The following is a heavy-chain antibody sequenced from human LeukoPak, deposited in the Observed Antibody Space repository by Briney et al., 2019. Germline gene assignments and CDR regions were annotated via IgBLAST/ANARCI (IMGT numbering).Heavy chain of an antibody. D-gene: IGHD6-19*01. V-gene: IGHV3-23*01. CDR1: GFTFSTSA. CDR3: AKGIYSSGWSYFDY. J-gene: IGHJ4*01. CDR2: LSGSGITT. Sequence: GGSLRLSCAASGFTFSTSAMIWVSQAQGQGQEWVSTLSGSGITTYYADSVKGRLTISRDNSKNTRYLQMNSLRAEDMAGYYCAKGIYSSGWSYFDYWGHGTLVNVSS.